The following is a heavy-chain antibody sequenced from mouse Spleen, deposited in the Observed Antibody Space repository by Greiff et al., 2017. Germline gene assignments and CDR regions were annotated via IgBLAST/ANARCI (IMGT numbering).Heavy chain of an antibody. Sequence: VQLQQPGAELVKPGASVKMSCKASGYTFTSYWITWVKQRPGQGLEWIGDIYPGSGSTNYNEKFKSKATLTVDTSSSTAYMQLSSLTSEDSAVYYCARSYYDPWYFDVWGAGTTVTVSS. J-gene: IGHJ1*01. CDR1: GYTFTSYW. CDR3: ARSYYDPWYFDV. V-gene: IGHV1-55*01. CDR2: IYPGSGST. D-gene: IGHD2-10*01.